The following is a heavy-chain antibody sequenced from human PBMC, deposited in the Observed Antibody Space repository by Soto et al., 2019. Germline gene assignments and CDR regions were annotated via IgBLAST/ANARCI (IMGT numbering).Heavy chain of an antibody. V-gene: IGHV3-7*01. CDR3: TRGGCISESYYCFDY. CDR2: IKQDGSDK. Sequence: PGESLRRSWTVSGFTFSRYFMSWVRQAPGKGLEWVANIKQDGSDKYYVASVNGRFTISRDNAENSVYLQMNSLRAEDTAVYYCTRGGCISESYYCFDYWGQGTLVTVSS. CDR1: GFTFSRYF. J-gene: IGHJ4*02. D-gene: IGHD1-26*01.